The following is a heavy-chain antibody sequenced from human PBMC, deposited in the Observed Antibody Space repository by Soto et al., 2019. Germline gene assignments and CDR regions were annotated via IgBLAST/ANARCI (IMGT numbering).Heavy chain of an antibody. Sequence: ASVKVSCAASGFTVSSNYMSWVRQAPGKGLEWVSVIYSGGSTYYADSVKGRFTISRDNSKNTLYLQMNSLRAEDTAVYYCASIEYSSSWGQGTLVTVSS. J-gene: IGHJ4*02. CDR1: GFTVSSNY. CDR3: ASIEYSSS. D-gene: IGHD6-6*01. V-gene: IGHV3-53*01. CDR2: IYSGGST.